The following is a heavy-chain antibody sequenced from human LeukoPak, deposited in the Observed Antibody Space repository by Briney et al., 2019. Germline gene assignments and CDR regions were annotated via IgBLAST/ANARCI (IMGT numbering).Heavy chain of an antibody. J-gene: IGHJ5*02. D-gene: IGHD6-13*01. V-gene: IGHV4-34*01. Sequence: PSETLSLTCAVYGGSFSGNCWNWIRQPPGKGLEWIGEINHSGGTKYNPSLKSRVIMSVDTSKNQFSLILRSVTAADSAVYYCARGNIATKLDPWGQGTLVTVSS. CDR3: ARGNIATKLDP. CDR1: GGSFSGNC. CDR2: INHSGGT.